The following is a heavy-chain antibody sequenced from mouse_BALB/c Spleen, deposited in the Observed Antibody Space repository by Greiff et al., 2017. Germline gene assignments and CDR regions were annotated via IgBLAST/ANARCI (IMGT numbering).Heavy chain of an antibody. CDR2: IYPGSGST. V-gene: IGHV1S22*01. CDR3: TRYGGGGYDDFDY. Sequence: LKQPGSELVRPGASVKLSCKASGYTFTSYWMHWVKQRPGQGLEWIGNIYPGSGSTNYDEKFKSKATLTVDTSSSTAYMQLSSLTSEDSAIYYCTRYGGGGYDDFDYWGQGTTLTVSS. J-gene: IGHJ2*01. D-gene: IGHD2-14*01. CDR1: GYTFTSYW.